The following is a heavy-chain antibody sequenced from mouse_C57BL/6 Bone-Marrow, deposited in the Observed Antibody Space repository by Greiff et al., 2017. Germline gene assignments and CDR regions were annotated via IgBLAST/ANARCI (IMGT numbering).Heavy chain of an antibody. D-gene: IGHD2-3*01. Sequence: QVQLQQSGAELVRPGASVKLSCKASGYTFTDYYINWVKQRPGQGLEWIARIYPGSGNTYYNEKFKGKATLTAEKSSSTAYMQLSSLTSEDSAVYCCAREAWGWLPAWFAYWGQGTLVTVSA. CDR2: IYPGSGNT. CDR3: AREAWGWLPAWFAY. V-gene: IGHV1-76*01. J-gene: IGHJ3*01. CDR1: GYTFTDYY.